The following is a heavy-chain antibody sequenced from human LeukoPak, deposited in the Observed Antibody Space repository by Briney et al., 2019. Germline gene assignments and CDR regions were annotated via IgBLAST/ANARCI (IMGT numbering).Heavy chain of an antibody. CDR2: IHSSGST. Sequence: PSGTLSLTCTVSGGSLSGHFWSWFRRPPGKGLENIGYIHSSGSTNYNPSYKSRVTVSLEMSKNQFSLKLRSVTAADTALYFCARGLVLATDDAFDIWGQGTLVTVSS. CDR3: ARGLVLATDDAFDI. V-gene: IGHV4-59*11. D-gene: IGHD5-12*01. CDR1: GGSLSGHF. J-gene: IGHJ3*02.